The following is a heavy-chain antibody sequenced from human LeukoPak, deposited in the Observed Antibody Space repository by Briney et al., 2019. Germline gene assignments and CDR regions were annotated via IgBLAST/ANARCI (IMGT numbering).Heavy chain of an antibody. CDR1: GGSFIGFY. Sequence: SETLSLTCTVYGGSFIGFYWSWIRHPPGKGREWIGEINRSGSTNYNPSLKSRVTISVDTSKNQFSLKLSSVTAADTAVYSCARSYNWKRIGAFDIWGQGTMVTVSS. CDR2: INRSGST. V-gene: IGHV4-34*01. D-gene: IGHD1-20*01. J-gene: IGHJ3*02. CDR3: ARSYNWKRIGAFDI.